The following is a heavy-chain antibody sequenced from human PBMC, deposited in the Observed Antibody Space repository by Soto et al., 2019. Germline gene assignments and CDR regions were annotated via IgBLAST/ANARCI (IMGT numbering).Heavy chain of an antibody. V-gene: IGHV1-2*02. D-gene: IGHD6-6*01. CDR1: GYTFTGYY. Sequence: QVQLVQSGAEVKKPGASVKVSCKASGYTFTGYYMHWVRQAPGQGLEWMGWINPNSGGTNYAQKLQGRVTMTRDTSISTAYMELSRLRSDDTAVYYCARGVAARRSGERNWFDPWGQGTLVTVSS. CDR2: INPNSGGT. J-gene: IGHJ5*02. CDR3: ARGVAARRSGERNWFDP.